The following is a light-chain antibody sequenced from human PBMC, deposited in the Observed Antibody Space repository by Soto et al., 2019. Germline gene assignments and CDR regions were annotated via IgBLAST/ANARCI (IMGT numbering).Light chain of an antibody. J-gene: IGLJ3*02. CDR3: SSYTSSSTFWV. V-gene: IGLV2-14*01. CDR1: SSDVGGYNY. Sequence: QSVPTQPASVSGSPGQSITISCTGTSSDVGGYNYVSWYQQHPGKAPKLMIYDVSNRPSGVSNRFSGSKSGNTASLTISGLQAEDEADYYCSSYTSSSTFWVFGGGTKLTVL. CDR2: DVS.